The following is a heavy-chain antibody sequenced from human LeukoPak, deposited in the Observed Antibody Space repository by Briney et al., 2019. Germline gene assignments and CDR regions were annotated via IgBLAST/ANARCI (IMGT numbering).Heavy chain of an antibody. CDR2: VRYDGYNK. CDR1: GFNFRSYG. CDR3: AKGYSDYFDY. Sequence: GGSLRLSCAASGFNFRSYGIHWVRQAPGRGLEWVAFVRYDGYNKYYGDFVKGRSTISRDNSKNTLYLQMDSLRAEDTAVYYCAKGYSDYFDYWGQGTLVTVSS. D-gene: IGHD4-11*01. J-gene: IGHJ4*02. V-gene: IGHV3-30*02.